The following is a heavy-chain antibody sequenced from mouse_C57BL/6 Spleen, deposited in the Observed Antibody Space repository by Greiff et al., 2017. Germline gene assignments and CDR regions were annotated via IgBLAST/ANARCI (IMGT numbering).Heavy chain of an antibody. CDR3: TIDLSGSSPHWYFDV. D-gene: IGHD1-1*01. CDR1: GFNIKDYY. V-gene: IGHV14-1*01. J-gene: IGHJ1*03. CDR2: IDPEDGDT. Sequence: VQLQQSGAELVRPGASVKLSCTASGFNIKDYYMHWVKQRPEQGLEWIGRIDPEDGDTEYAPKFQGKATMTADTSSNTAYLQLSSLTSEDTAVYYCTIDLSGSSPHWYFDVWGTGTTVTVSS.